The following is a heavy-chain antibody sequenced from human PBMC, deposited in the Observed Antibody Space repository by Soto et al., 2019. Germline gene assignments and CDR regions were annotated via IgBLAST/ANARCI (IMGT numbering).Heavy chain of an antibody. J-gene: IGHJ5*02. CDR3: ARKVSYYDFWSGNWFDP. Sequence: QVQLVQSGAEVKKPGASVKVSSKASGYTFTSYGISWVRQAPGQGLEWMGWISAYNGNTNYAQKLQGRVTMTTDTSTSTAYMELRSLRSDDTAVYYCARKVSYYDFWSGNWFDPWGQGTLVTVSS. CDR2: ISAYNGNT. CDR1: GYTFTSYG. D-gene: IGHD3-3*01. V-gene: IGHV1-18*01.